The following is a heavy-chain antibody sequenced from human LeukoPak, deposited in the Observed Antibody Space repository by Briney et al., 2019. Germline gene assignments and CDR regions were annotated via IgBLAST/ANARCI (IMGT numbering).Heavy chain of an antibody. Sequence: SETLSLTCTVSGGSISSSNYYWGWIRQPPGKGLEWIASIHYSGGTYFNPSLKSRVTISVDTSKNEFSLKLSSVTAADTAVYYCARGCGSTSCSDGDWFDPWGQGTLVTVSS. D-gene: IGHD2-2*01. V-gene: IGHV4-39*01. CDR3: ARGCGSTSCSDGDWFDP. CDR1: GGSISSSNYY. J-gene: IGHJ5*02. CDR2: IHYSGGT.